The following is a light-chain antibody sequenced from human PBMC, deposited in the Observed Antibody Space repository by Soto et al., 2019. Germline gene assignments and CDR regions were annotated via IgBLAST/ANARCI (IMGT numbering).Light chain of an antibody. J-gene: IGKJ1*01. CDR1: QSITGW. Sequence: DIQMTQSPSTLSAFVGDRVTITCRASQSITGWLAWYQQKPGKAPKLLIYDASSLEVGVPSRFSGSGSGTEFTLTISSLQPDDFATYYCHHYTRTFGQGPRWKSN. V-gene: IGKV1-5*01. CDR3: HHYTRT. CDR2: DAS.